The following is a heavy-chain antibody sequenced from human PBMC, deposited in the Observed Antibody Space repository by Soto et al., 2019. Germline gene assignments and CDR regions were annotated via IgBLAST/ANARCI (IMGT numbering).Heavy chain of an antibody. D-gene: IGHD6-13*01. Sequence: QMQLVQSGPEVKKPGTSVKVSCKASGFTFTSSAMQWVRQARGQRLEWIGWIVVGSGNTNYAQKFQERVTITRDMSTSTAYMELSSLRSEDTAVYYCAADLGSSWYTGYYYYYMDVWGKGPTVTVSS. CDR1: GFTFTSSA. V-gene: IGHV1-58*02. CDR3: AADLGSSWYTGYYYYYMDV. J-gene: IGHJ6*03. CDR2: IVVGSGNT.